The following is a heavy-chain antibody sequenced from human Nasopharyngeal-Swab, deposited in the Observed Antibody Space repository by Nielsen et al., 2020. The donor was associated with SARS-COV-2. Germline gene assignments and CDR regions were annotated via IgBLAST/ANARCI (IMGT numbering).Heavy chain of an antibody. J-gene: IGHJ5*02. Sequence: SETLSLTCIVSGGSISNDIHYWGWIRQAPGKGLQWIGNIHSSGTTVYNPSLRSRVPLSVDTSSNQFSLNLSSVTASDTAVYYCARQCMAVVGPCSWLAPWGQGSLVTVST. CDR3: ARQCMAVVGPCSWLAP. D-gene: IGHD6-19*01. V-gene: IGHV4-39*01. CDR2: IHSSGTT. CDR1: GGSISNDIHY.